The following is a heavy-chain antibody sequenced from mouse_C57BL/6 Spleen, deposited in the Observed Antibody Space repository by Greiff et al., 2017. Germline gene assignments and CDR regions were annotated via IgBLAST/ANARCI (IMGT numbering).Heavy chain of an antibody. D-gene: IGHD1-1*01. Sequence: EVQLQQSGPELVKPGASVKIPCKASGYTFTDYNMDWVKQSHGKSLEWIGDINPNNGGTIYNQKFKGKATLTVDKSSSTAYMELRSLTSEDTAVYYCARRDYGGPRLDAMDYWGQGTSVTVSS. J-gene: IGHJ4*01. CDR1: GYTFTDYN. CDR3: ARRDYGGPRLDAMDY. CDR2: INPNNGGT. V-gene: IGHV1-18*01.